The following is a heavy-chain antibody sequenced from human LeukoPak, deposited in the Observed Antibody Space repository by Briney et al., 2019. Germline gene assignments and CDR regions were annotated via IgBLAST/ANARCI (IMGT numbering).Heavy chain of an antibody. CDR1: GGSISSSSYY. D-gene: IGHD1-7*01. Sequence: PSETLSLTCTVSGGSISSSSYYWGWIRQPPGKGLEWIGSIYYSGSTNYNPSLKSRVTISVDTSKNQFSLKLSSVTAADTAVYYCARAGLAGTTVWFDPWGQGTLVTVSS. V-gene: IGHV4-39*07. J-gene: IGHJ5*02. CDR2: IYYSGST. CDR3: ARAGLAGTTVWFDP.